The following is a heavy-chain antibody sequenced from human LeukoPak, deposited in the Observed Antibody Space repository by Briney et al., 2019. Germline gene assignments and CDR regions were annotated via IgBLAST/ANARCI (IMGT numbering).Heavy chain of an antibody. CDR2: IYHSGST. CDR3: AREAYSEDY. V-gene: IGHV4-38-2*02. Sequence: SETLSLTCTVAAYSISSVYYWGRIRRPPRKWLEWIGTIYHSGSTSYNPSLKSRITISVDTSKNQFSLKLRSVTAADTAVYYSAREAYSEDYWGEGALVTVSS. D-gene: IGHD4-11*01. J-gene: IGHJ4*02. CDR1: AYSISSVYY.